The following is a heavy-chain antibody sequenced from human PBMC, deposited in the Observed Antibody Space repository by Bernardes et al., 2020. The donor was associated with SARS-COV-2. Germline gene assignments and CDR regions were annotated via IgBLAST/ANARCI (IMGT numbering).Heavy chain of an antibody. Sequence: GGSLRLSCAASGFSFSDHYLDWVRQAPGKGLEWIGRIRNKGSNYSTKYAASVEGRFIISRDDSRKSLYLQMNSLKTEDTAIYYCAREVPKYRDSSGYAHYYDAMDVWGQGTTVTVSS. CDR3: AREVPKYRDSSGYAHYYDAMDV. J-gene: IGHJ6*02. V-gene: IGHV3-72*01. CDR1: GFSFSDHY. D-gene: IGHD3-22*01. CDR2: IRNKGSNYST.